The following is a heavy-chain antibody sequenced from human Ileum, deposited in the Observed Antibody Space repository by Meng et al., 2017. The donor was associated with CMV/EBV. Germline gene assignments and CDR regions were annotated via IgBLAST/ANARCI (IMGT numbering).Heavy chain of an antibody. CDR2: IYYSDST. J-gene: IGHJ4*02. Sequence: QPQLQESGPGLGRASATLSLTCSVSGGSISSSNYYWGWIRQPPGKGLEWIGIIYYSDSTYYNPSLKSRVTLSRDTSKNQFSLTMNSLTAADTAVYYCGGGYSGAFHYWGQGTLVTVSS. D-gene: IGHD2-15*01. CDR1: GGSISSSNYY. V-gene: IGHV4-39*07. CDR3: GGGYSGAFHY.